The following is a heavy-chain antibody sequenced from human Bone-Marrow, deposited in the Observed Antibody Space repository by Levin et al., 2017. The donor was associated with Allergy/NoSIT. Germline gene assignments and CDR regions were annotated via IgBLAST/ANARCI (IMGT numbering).Heavy chain of an antibody. Sequence: SGPTLVKPTQTLTLTCRFSGFSLSTNGEGVGWIRQPPGKALEWVAVIYWDDDTRYSPSLKNRLTITTDNSKTQVVLTITNMEAVDTATYYCIRRNSGGPPDYWSQGTLVTVSS. CDR1: GFSLSTNGEG. CDR2: IYWDDDT. J-gene: IGHJ4*02. D-gene: IGHD2-21*01. CDR3: IRRNSGGPPDY. V-gene: IGHV2-5*02.